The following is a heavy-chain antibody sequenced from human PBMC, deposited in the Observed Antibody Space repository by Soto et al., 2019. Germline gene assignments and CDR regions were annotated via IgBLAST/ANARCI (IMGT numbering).Heavy chain of an antibody. J-gene: IGHJ3*02. CDR2: IYYSGST. CDR1: GCSSSSYY. CDR3: ARQVNPWAQGAFDI. V-gene: IGHV4-59*04. D-gene: IGHD3-10*01. Sequence: PSETLSLTCTFSGCSSSSYYWSWIRQPPGKGLEWIGYIYYSGSTYYNPSLKSRVTISVDTSKNQFSLKLSSVTAADTAVYYCARQVNPWAQGAFDIWGQGTMVTVSS.